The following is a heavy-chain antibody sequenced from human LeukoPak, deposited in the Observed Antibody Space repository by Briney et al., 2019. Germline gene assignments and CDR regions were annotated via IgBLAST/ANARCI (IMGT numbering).Heavy chain of an antibody. J-gene: IGHJ4*02. CDR3: AREEYHYDSSGHLGY. CDR1: GGSISSGSYY. D-gene: IGHD3-22*01. V-gene: IGHV4-61*02. CDR2: IYTSGST. Sequence: PSQTLSLTCTVSGGSISSGSYYWSWIRQPPGKGLEWIGRIYTSGSTNYNPSLKSRVTISVDTSKNQFSLKVSSVTAADTAVYYCAREEYHYDSSGHLGYWGQGTLVTVSS.